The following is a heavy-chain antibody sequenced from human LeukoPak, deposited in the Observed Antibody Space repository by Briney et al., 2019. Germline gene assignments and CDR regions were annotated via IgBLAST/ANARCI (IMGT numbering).Heavy chain of an antibody. V-gene: IGHV3-30-3*01. J-gene: IGHJ4*02. CDR3: ATSRYSGYDSDY. Sequence: GGSLRLSCAASGFTFSSYAMHWVRQAPGKGLEWVAVISYDRSITYYADSVKGRFTISRDNAKNSLYLQMNSLRAEDTAVYYCATSRYSGYDSDYWGQGTLVTVSS. CDR1: GFTFSSYA. D-gene: IGHD5-12*01. CDR2: ISYDRSIT.